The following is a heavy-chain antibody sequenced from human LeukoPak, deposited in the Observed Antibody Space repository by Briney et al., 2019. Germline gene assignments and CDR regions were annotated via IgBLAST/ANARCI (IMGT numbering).Heavy chain of an antibody. CDR1: GQFISSGYY. CDR3: ARDIDCTSTSCPFKY. D-gene: IGHD2-2*01. V-gene: IGHV4-38-2*02. J-gene: IGHJ4*02. Sequence: SETLSLTCSVSGQFISSGYYWGWIRQPPGKDLEWIGTIYHSGNTQYNPSLESRVTMSVDTSKNQFSLRLTFVTASDTAVYYCARDIDCTSTSCPFKYLGQGALVTVSS. CDR2: IYHSGNT.